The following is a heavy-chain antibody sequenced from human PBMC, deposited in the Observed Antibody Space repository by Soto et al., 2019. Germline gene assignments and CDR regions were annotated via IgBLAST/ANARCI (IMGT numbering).Heavy chain of an antibody. Sequence: PSETLSLTCAVSGGSFSGYYWSWIRQPPGKGLEWIGEINHSGSTNYNPSLKSRVTISVDTSKNQFSLKLSSVTAADTAVYYCARGTNYDFWVYYYYMGVWGKGTTVTVSS. J-gene: IGHJ6*03. CDR3: ARGTNYDFWVYYYYMGV. D-gene: IGHD3-3*01. CDR1: GGSFSGYY. V-gene: IGHV4-34*01. CDR2: INHSGST.